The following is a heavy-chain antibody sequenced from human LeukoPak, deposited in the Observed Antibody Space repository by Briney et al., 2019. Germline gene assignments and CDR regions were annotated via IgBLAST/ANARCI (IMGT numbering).Heavy chain of an antibody. Sequence: ASVKVSCKASGYTFTDYFIQWVRQAPGQGPEWMGRINPNTGGTNYAQKFQGRVTITTDESTSTAYMELSSLRSEDTAVYYCASYVLEMATIEDAASKFDYWGQGTLVTVSS. CDR3: ASYVLEMATIEDAASKFDY. V-gene: IGHV1-2*06. CDR2: INPNTGGT. CDR1: GYTFTDYF. J-gene: IGHJ4*02. D-gene: IGHD5-24*01.